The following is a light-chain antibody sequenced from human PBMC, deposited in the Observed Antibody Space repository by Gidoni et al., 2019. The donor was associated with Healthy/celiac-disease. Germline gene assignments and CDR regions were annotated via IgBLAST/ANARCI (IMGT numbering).Light chain of an antibody. CDR1: QSVSSY. J-gene: IGKJ1*01. V-gene: IGKV3-15*01. CDR3: QQYNNWWT. CDR2: GAS. Sequence: EIVMTQSPATLSVSPGERATLSCRASQSVSSYLAWYQQKPGQAPRLLSYGASTRATGTPARFSGSGSGAVFTLTISSLQSEDFAVYYCQQYNNWWTFGQGTKVEIK.